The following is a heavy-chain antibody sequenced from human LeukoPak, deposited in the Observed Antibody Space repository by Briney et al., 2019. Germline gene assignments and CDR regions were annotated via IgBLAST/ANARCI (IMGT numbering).Heavy chain of an antibody. J-gene: IGHJ4*02. Sequence: GGSLRPSCAASGFTFSSYGMHWVRQAPGKVLEWVSFIRFDGTNKYYADSVKGRFTISRDNSKNTLYLQMNSLRAEDTAVYYCAKDHGSSDWYYFDYWGQGTLVTVSS. D-gene: IGHD6-13*01. CDR3: AKDHGSSDWYYFDY. CDR2: IRFDGTNK. CDR1: GFTFSSYG. V-gene: IGHV3-30*02.